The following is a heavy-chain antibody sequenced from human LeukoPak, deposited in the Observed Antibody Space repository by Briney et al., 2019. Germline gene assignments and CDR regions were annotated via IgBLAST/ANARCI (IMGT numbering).Heavy chain of an antibody. J-gene: IGHJ4*02. D-gene: IGHD2-15*01. CDR3: ARQESEMTTPANRYFDL. Sequence: GESLKISCKGSGYSFATYWFGWVRQMPGKGLEWMGIIFPDDSDTIYSPSFQGHVTTSADKSINTAYLQWSDLKASDSAMYYCARQESEMTTPANRYFDLWGQGTLITVSS. V-gene: IGHV5-51*01. CDR1: GYSFATYW. CDR2: IFPDDSDT.